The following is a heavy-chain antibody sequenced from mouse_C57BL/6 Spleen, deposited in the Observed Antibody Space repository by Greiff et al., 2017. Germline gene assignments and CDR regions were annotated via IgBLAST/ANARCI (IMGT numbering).Heavy chain of an antibody. CDR3: ARLYYGSSYVGDY. J-gene: IGHJ2*01. D-gene: IGHD1-1*01. CDR2: INPNNGGT. Sequence: VQLQQSGPELVKPGASVKMSCKASGYTFTDYNMHWVKQSHGKSLEWIGYINPNNGGTSYNQKFKGKATLTVNKSSSTAYMELRSLTSEDSAVYYCARLYYGSSYVGDYWGQGTTLTVSS. CDR1: GYTFTDYN. V-gene: IGHV1-22*01.